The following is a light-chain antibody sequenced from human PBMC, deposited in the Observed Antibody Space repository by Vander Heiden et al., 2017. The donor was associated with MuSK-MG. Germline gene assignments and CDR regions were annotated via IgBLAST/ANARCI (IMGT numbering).Light chain of an antibody. J-gene: IGLJ3*02. CDR3: QSYDSSNLV. CDR1: SGSIASNY. CDR2: EDN. V-gene: IGLV6-57*01. Sequence: NFMLTQPHSVSESPGKTVTISCTRSSGSIASNYVQWYQQRPGSSPTTVSDEDNQRPSGVPDRFSGSIDSSSTSASLTISGLKAEDDSYDYCQSYDSSNLVFGGGTKLTVL.